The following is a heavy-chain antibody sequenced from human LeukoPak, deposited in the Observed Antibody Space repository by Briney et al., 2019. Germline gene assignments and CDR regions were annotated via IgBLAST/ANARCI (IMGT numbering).Heavy chain of an antibody. CDR1: GYTLTELS. CDR3: ATFRRVRYCSSTSCYTSLDY. V-gene: IGHV1-24*01. D-gene: IGHD2-2*02. Sequence: ASVKVSCKVSGYTLTELSMHWVRQAPGKGLEWMGGFDPEDGETIYAQKFQGRVTMTEDTSTDTAYMELSSLRSEDTAVYYCATFRRVRYCSSTSCYTSLDYWGQGTLVTVSS. CDR2: FDPEDGET. J-gene: IGHJ4*02.